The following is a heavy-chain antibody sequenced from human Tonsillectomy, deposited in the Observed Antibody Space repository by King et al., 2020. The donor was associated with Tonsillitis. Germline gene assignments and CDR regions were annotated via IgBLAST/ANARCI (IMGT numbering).Heavy chain of an antibody. CDR1: GGSISTYY. Sequence: QLQESGPGLVKPSETLSLTCTVSGGSISTYYWSWIRQPPGKGLEWIGYIHNNGGTNYNPSLKSRVTMSADTSKNQFSLKLSSVTAADPAVYYCARHAAYFDYWGQGTLVTVSP. J-gene: IGHJ4*02. D-gene: IGHD6-25*01. CDR3: ARHAAYFDY. CDR2: IHNNGGT. V-gene: IGHV4-59*08.